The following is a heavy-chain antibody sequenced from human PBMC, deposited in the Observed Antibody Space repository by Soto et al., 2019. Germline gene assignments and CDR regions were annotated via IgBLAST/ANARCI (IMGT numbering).Heavy chain of an antibody. CDR1: GFTFSSYG. V-gene: IGHV3-33*01. CDR3: AREHDYGSGRGRGMEV. CDR2: IWYDGSNK. D-gene: IGHD3-10*01. Sequence: GGSLRLSCAASGFTFSSYGMHWVRQAPGKGLEWVAVIWYDGSNKYYADSVKGRFTISRDNSKNTLYLQMNSLRAEDTAVYYCAREHDYGSGRGRGMEVWGQGTTVTVSS. J-gene: IGHJ6*02.